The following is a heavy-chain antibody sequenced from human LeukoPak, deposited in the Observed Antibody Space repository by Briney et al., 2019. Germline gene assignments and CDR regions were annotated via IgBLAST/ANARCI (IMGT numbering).Heavy chain of an antibody. CDR1: GGSISSGGYY. D-gene: IGHD3-22*01. CDR3: ARVSYDSSGYYYGMDV. Sequence: PSQTLSLTCTVSGGSISSGGYYWSWIRQHPGKGLEWIGYIYYSGSTYYNPSLKSRVTISVDTSKNQFSQKLSSVTAADTAVYYCARVSYDSSGYYYGMDVWGQGTTVTVSS. V-gene: IGHV4-31*03. J-gene: IGHJ6*02. CDR2: IYYSGST.